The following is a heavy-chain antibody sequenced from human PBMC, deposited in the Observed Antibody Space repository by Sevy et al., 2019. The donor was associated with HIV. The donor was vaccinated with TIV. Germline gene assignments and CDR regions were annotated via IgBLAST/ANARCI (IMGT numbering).Heavy chain of an antibody. CDR3: AGGYDFWSGIQYFDY. Sequence: SETLSLTYSVSGGSISSDSYYWSWIRQPAGKGLEWIGRIYPSGSTNYNPSLKSRVTMSVDTSKNQFSLKLSSVTAADTAVYYCAGGYDFWSGIQYFDYWGQGTLVTVSS. J-gene: IGHJ4*02. V-gene: IGHV4-61*02. CDR2: IYPSGST. CDR1: GGSISSDSYY. D-gene: IGHD3-3*01.